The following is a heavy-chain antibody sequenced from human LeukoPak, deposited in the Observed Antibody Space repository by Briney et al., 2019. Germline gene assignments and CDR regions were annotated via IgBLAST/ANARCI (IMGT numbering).Heavy chain of an antibody. V-gene: IGHV1-2*02. J-gene: IGHJ5*02. CDR1: GYTFTGYY. CDR3: ARGRNHYDILTGPKHNNWFDP. Sequence: ASVKVSCKASGYTFTGYYMHWVGQATGQGLEWMGWINPNSGGTNYAQKFQGRVTMTRDTAIITAYMELSRLRSDDTAVYYCARGRNHYDILTGPKHNNWFDPWGQGTLVTVSS. D-gene: IGHD3-9*01. CDR2: INPNSGGT.